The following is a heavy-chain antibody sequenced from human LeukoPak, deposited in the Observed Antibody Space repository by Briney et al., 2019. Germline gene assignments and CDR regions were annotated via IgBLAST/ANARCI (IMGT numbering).Heavy chain of an antibody. CDR1: GGSISSGGYY. CDR2: IYYSGST. J-gene: IGHJ4*02. V-gene: IGHV4-31*03. D-gene: IGHD6-13*01. CDR3: ARAQAAAGNSLDY. Sequence: SSQTLSLTCTVSGGSISSGGYYWSWIRQHPGKGLEWIGYIYYSGSTYYNPSLKSRVTISVDTSKNQFSLKLSSVTAADTAVYYCARAQAAAGNSLDYWGQETLVTVSS.